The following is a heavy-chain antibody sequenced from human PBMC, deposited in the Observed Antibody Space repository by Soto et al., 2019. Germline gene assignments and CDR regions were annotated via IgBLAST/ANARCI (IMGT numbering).Heavy chain of an antibody. J-gene: IGHJ5*02. V-gene: IGHV1-46*03. Sequence: ASVKVSCKASGYTFTSYYMHWVRQAPGQGLEWMGIINPSGGSTSYAQKFQGRVTMTRDTSTSTVYMELSSLRSEDTAMYYCARVYPSDTRYGYVGNNWFEPWGQGTLVTVSS. CDR3: ARVYPSDTRYGYVGNNWFEP. CDR1: GYTFTSYY. CDR2: INPSGGST. D-gene: IGHD5-18*01.